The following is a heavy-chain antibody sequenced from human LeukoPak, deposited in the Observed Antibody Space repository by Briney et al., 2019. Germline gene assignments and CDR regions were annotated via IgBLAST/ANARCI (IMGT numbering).Heavy chain of an antibody. V-gene: IGHV3-48*03. CDR3: ARELSPVVKYSFDS. D-gene: IGHD2-15*01. CDR1: GFTFSSYE. J-gene: IGHJ4*02. Sequence: PGGSLRLSCAASGFTFSSYEMNWVRQAPGKGLEWVSYISSSGKTTFYADSVKGRFTISRDNSKNTVYLQMNSLRAEDTAVYSCARELSPVVKYSFDSWGQGTQVTVSS. CDR2: ISSSGKTT.